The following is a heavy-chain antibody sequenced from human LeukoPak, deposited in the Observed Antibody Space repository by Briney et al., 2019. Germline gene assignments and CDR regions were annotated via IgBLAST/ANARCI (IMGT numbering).Heavy chain of an antibody. Sequence: SETLSLTCTVSGGSISSYYWSWIRQPAGKGLEWIGRIYTSGSTNYNPSLKSRVTMSVDTSKNQFSLKLSSVAAADTAVYYCARDSNPRTGNAFGIWGQGTMVTVSS. CDR3: ARDSNPRTGNAFGI. D-gene: IGHD3-10*01. CDR2: IYTSGST. CDR1: GGSISSYY. V-gene: IGHV4-4*07. J-gene: IGHJ3*02.